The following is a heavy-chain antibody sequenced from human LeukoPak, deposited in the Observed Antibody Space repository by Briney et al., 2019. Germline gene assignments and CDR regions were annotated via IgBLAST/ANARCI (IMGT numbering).Heavy chain of an antibody. V-gene: IGHV3-30-3*01. J-gene: IGHJ4*02. Sequence: PGGSLTLSCAASGFTFNTNAMSWVRQAPGKGLAWVAGISYDGNNKYYADSVKGRFTISRDNSKNTLYLQMNSLKTEDTAVFYCARGPTTVVAPGFDYWGQGTLVTVSS. CDR3: ARGPTTVVAPGFDY. CDR1: GFTFNTNA. D-gene: IGHD4-23*01. CDR2: ISYDGNNK.